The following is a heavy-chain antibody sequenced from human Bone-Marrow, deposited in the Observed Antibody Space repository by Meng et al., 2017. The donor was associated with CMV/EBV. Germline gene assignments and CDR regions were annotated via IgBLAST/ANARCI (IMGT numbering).Heavy chain of an antibody. CDR3: ARLDRYCRSTSCWVYDY. V-gene: IGHV5-51*01. CDR2: IFPGDFDT. D-gene: IGHD2-2*01. CDR1: GYRFTSYW. J-gene: IGHJ4*02. Sequence: GESLKLSCKGSGYRFTSYWIGWVRQMPGKGLEWMGIIFPGDFDTRYSPSFQGQVTISADKSISTAYLQWSSLKASDTAMYYCARLDRYCRSTSCWVYDYWGQGTLVTVSS.